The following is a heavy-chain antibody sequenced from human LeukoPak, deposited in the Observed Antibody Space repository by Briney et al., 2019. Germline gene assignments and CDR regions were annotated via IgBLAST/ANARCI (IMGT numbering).Heavy chain of an antibody. V-gene: IGHV3-7*01. CDR2: IKQDGSEK. CDR3: ARVHSSSWYYFDY. J-gene: IGHJ4*02. D-gene: IGHD6-13*01. Sequence: PGGSLRLSCAASGFTFSSYWMSWVRQAPGKGLEWVANIKQDGSEKYYVDSVKGRFTISRDNAKNSLYLQMNSLRADDTAVYYCARVHSSSWYYFDYWGQGTLVTVSS. CDR1: GFTFSSYW.